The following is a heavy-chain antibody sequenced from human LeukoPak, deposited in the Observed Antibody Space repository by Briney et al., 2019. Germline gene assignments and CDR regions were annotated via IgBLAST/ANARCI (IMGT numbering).Heavy chain of an antibody. CDR3: ARSLLVPPGFLEWLLVFDY. V-gene: IGHV1-2*02. D-gene: IGHD3-3*01. CDR1: GYTFTGYY. CDR2: INPNSGGT. J-gene: IGHJ4*02. Sequence: ASVKVSCKASGYTFTGYYMHWVRQAPGQGLEWMGWINPNSGGTNYAQKFQGRVTMTRDTSISTAYMELSTLRSDDTAVYYCARSLLVPPGFLEWLLVFDYWGQGTLVTVSS.